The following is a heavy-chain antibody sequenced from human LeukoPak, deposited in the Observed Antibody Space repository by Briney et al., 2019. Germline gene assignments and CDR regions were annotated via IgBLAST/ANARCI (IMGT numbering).Heavy chain of an antibody. V-gene: IGHV3-30-3*01. CDR3: ARDPRQYSSGWYYFDC. CDR2: ISYDGSNK. Sequence: GGSLRLSCAASGFTFSSYAMHWVRQAPGKGLEWVAVISYDGSNKYYADSVKGRFTISRDDSKNTLYLQMNSLRAEDTAVYYCARDPRQYSSGWYYFDCWGQGTLVTVSS. D-gene: IGHD6-19*01. CDR1: GFTFSSYA. J-gene: IGHJ4*02.